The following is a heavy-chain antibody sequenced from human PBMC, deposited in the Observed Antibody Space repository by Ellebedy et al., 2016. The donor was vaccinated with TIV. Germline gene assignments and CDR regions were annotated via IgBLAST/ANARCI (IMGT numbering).Heavy chain of an antibody. Sequence: GESLKISCAASGFTLSAYWMSWVRQAPGKGLEWVANIKQDGNEKYYVDSVKGRFTISRDDAKNSLYLQMNSLRAEDTAVYYCARDSYSRAIDWGKGTLVTVSS. J-gene: IGHJ4*02. D-gene: IGHD3-22*01. CDR3: ARDSYSRAID. CDR1: GFTLSAYW. CDR2: IKQDGNEK. V-gene: IGHV3-7*01.